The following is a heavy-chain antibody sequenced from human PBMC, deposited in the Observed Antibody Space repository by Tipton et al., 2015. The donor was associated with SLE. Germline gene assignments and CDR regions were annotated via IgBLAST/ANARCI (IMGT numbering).Heavy chain of an antibody. J-gene: IGHJ5*01. CDR1: GYSFTSYW. CDR2: IYPGNSDT. Sequence: VQLVQSGAEVKKPGESLKISCKGSGYSFTSYWIGWVRQMPGKGLEWMGIIYPGNSDTRYSQSFQGQVTISADRSINTAYVQWSNLKASDTAMYYCARALGLNGSYYLLDSWGQGTLVTVSS. CDR3: ARALGLNGSYYLLDS. V-gene: IGHV5-51*03. D-gene: IGHD4-23*01.